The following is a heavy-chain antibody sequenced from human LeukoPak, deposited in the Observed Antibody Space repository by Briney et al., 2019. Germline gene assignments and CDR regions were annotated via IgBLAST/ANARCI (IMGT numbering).Heavy chain of an antibody. CDR2: IRINGENT. CDR1: GFTFSSYS. V-gene: IGHV3-23*01. CDR3: AKGQELDDGVFDS. D-gene: IGHD1-1*01. Sequence: PGQSLRLSCAASGFTFSSYSMNWVRQAPGKGLEWVSTIRINGENTYNADSVKGRFTISRDNSKKTLYLQLNSLRVEDTAIYYCAKGQELDDGVFDSWGQGTLVTVSS. J-gene: IGHJ4*02.